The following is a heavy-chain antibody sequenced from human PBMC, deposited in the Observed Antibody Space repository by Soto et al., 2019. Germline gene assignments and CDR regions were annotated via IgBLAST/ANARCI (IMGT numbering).Heavy chain of an antibody. CDR1: GFTFSGSA. J-gene: IGHJ3*02. V-gene: IGHV3-73*01. CDR3: TSVDGGGSWGRAFDI. CDR2: IRSKANSYAT. Sequence: GGSLRLSCAASGFTFSGSAMHWVRQASGKGLEWVGRIRSKANSYATAYAASVKGRFTISRDDSKNTAYLQMNSLKTEDTAVYYCTSVDGGGSWGRAFDIWGQGTMVTVSS. D-gene: IGHD1-26*01.